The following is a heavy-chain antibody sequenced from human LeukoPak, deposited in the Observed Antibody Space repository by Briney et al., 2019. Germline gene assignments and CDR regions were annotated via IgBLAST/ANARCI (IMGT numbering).Heavy chain of an antibody. V-gene: IGHV4-59*01. D-gene: IGHD1-14*01. J-gene: IGHJ4*02. CDR1: GGSISSYY. CDR2: IYYSGST. Sequence: SETLSLTCTVSGGSISSYYWSWIRQPPGKGLEWIGYIYYSGSTNYNPSLKSRVTISVDTSKNQFSLKLSSVTAADTAVYYCARARSTIENDYRGQGTLVTVSS. CDR3: ARARSTIENDY.